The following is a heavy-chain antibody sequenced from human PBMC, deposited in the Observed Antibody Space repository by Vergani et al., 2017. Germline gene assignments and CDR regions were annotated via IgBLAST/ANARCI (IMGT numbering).Heavy chain of an antibody. Sequence: EVQLLESGGSLKQPGGSVRLSCAASGFTFSTYAMHWVRQAPGKGLELVSALTGGGGSTYYADSFKGRFIISRDNSRDTLYLQMNSLRPEDTATYYCVKDAGSYENFFDYWGQGTLVTVSS. D-gene: IGHD1-26*01. V-gene: IGHV3-23*01. CDR2: LTGGGGST. CDR1: GFTFSTYA. J-gene: IGHJ4*02. CDR3: VKDAGSYENFFDY.